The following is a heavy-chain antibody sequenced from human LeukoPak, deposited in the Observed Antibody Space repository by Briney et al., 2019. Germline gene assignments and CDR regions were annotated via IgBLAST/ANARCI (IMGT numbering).Heavy chain of an antibody. CDR3: ARDYDSSGYSDAFDI. J-gene: IGHJ3*02. CDR1: GFTFSSYS. Sequence: GGSLRLSCAASGFTFSSYSMNWVRQAPGKGLEWVSSISSSSSYIYYADSVKGRFTISRDNAKTSLYLQMNSLRAEDTAVYYCARDYDSSGYSDAFDIWGQGTMVTVSS. D-gene: IGHD3-22*01. CDR2: ISSSSSYI. V-gene: IGHV3-21*01.